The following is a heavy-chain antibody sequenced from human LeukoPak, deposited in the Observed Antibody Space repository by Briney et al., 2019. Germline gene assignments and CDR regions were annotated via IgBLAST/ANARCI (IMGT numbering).Heavy chain of an antibody. CDR1: GYTFTGYY. D-gene: IGHD2-15*01. J-gene: IGHJ4*02. V-gene: IGHV1-2*02. CDR3: ARVPAPYCSGGSCYSDFFDY. Sequence: ASVKVSCKASGYTFTGYYMHWVRQAPGQGLEWMGWITPNSGGTNYAQKFQGRVTMTRDTSISTAYMELSRLRSDDTAVYYCARVPAPYCSGGSCYSDFFDYWGQGTLVTVSS. CDR2: ITPNSGGT.